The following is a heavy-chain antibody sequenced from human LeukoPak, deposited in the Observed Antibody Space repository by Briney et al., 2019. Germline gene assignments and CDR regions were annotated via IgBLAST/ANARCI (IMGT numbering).Heavy chain of an antibody. D-gene: IGHD2-21*01. V-gene: IGHV4-61*01. CDR3: ARGYCGGDCRYLEAYYFDY. J-gene: IGHJ4*02. Sequence: SETLSLTCTVSGGSVSGSTYYWNWIRQPPGKGLEWIGYIYHSGSTTNYNPSLKSRATITVDTSKNQFSLKLNYVTAEDTAVYYCARGYCGGDCRYLEAYYFDYWGQGTLVTVSS. CDR1: GGSVSGSTYY. CDR2: IYHSGSTT.